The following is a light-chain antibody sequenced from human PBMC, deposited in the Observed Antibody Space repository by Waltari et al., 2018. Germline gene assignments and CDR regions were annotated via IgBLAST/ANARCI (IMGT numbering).Light chain of an antibody. CDR2: PAT. CDR1: PGIGNY. CDR3: LQHNSYPLT. J-gene: IGKJ4*01. V-gene: IGKV1-17*01. Sequence: DIQMTQSPSSLSASVGETVTITCRASPGIGNYLNWFQQKPGIAPKLLIYPATTLQSWFPSRFSGSGSGTEFTLTINSLQPEDFASDYCLQHNSYPLTFGGGTKVEIK.